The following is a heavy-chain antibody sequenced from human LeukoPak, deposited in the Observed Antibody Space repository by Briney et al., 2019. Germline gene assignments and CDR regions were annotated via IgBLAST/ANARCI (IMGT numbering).Heavy chain of an antibody. Sequence: GGSLRLSCVASGFTFTSHWMTWVRQAPGKGLVWVSRINSDGSSTSYADSVKGRFTISRDNAKNTLYLQMNSLRAEDTAVYYCARVRSGSSAGNYGMDVWGQGTTVTVSS. J-gene: IGHJ6*02. CDR2: INSDGSST. D-gene: IGHD1-26*01. CDR3: ARVRSGSSAGNYGMDV. CDR1: GFTFTSHW. V-gene: IGHV3-74*01.